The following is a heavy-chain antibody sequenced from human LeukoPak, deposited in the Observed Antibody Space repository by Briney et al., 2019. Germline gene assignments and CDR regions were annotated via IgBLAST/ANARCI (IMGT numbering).Heavy chain of an antibody. CDR2: ISFDGRSD. Sequence: GGSLRLSCAASGFTFSNYALHWVRQAPGKGLEWVAVISFDGRSDYYADSVKGRFSLSRDNSKNTLYLQMNSLRSEDTAVYYCVTGFTTMAVDYFDYWGQGTLVTVSP. V-gene: IGHV3-30*04. D-gene: IGHD5-18*01. CDR1: GFTFSNYA. J-gene: IGHJ4*02. CDR3: VTGFTTMAVDYFDY.